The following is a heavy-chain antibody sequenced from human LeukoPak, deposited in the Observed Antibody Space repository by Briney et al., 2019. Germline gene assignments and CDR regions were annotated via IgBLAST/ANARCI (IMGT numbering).Heavy chain of an antibody. CDR2: IIPILGIA. D-gene: IGHD5-12*01. J-gene: IGHJ4*02. CDR1: GYTFSNYG. Sequence: SVKVSCKASGYTFSNYGFSWVRQAPGQGLEWMGRIIPILGIANYAQKFQGRVTITADKSTSTAYMELSSLRSEDTAVYYCARDLLSLYGGSFDYWGQGTLVTVSS. V-gene: IGHV1-69*04. CDR3: ARDLLSLYGGSFDY.